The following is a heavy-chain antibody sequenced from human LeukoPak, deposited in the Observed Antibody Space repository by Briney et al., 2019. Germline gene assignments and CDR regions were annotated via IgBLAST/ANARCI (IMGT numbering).Heavy chain of an antibody. J-gene: IGHJ4*02. CDR2: TSYDGRNK. Sequence: GGSLRLSCAASGFPFSSYVMHWVRQAPGKGLEGVSFTSYDGRNKYYADSVKGRFTISRDNSKNTLDLQMNSLRTEDTAMYYCARGDDSSGYFYSYFDYWGQGTLATVSS. CDR3: ARGDDSSGYFYSYFDY. D-gene: IGHD3-22*01. CDR1: GFPFSSYV. V-gene: IGHV3-30*03.